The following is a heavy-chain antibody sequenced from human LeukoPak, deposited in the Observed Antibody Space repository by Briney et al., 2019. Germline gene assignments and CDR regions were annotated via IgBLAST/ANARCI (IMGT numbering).Heavy chain of an antibody. J-gene: IGHJ4*02. CDR1: GDSISNRDFY. Sequence: SETLSLTCSVSGDSISNRDFYWVWIRQPPGKGLEYIGSIYYSGSTYYNPSLMRRITISVDTSKNQFSLKLSSVTAADTAVYYCARGRITMVPEDYWGQGTLVTVSS. CDR2: IYYSGST. D-gene: IGHD3-10*01. CDR3: ARGRITMVPEDY. V-gene: IGHV4-39*07.